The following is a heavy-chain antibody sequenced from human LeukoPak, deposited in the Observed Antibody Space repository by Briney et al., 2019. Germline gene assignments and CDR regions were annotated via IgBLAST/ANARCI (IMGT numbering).Heavy chain of an antibody. V-gene: IGHV4-34*01. CDR1: GGSFSGYY. J-gene: IGHJ4*02. D-gene: IGHD2/OR15-2a*01. CDR3: ATQILLCHYY. Sequence: SETLSLTCAVYGGSFSGYYWSWIRQPPGKGLEWIGEINHSGSTNYNPSLKSRVTISVDTSKNQFSLRLTSVTAADTAVYYCATQILLCHYYWGQGTLVTVSS. CDR2: INHSGST.